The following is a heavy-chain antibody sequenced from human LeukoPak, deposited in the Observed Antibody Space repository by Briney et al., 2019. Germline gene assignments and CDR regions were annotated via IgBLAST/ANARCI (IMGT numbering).Heavy chain of an antibody. J-gene: IGHJ4*02. V-gene: IGHV3-30-3*01. CDR1: GFTFSSYA. D-gene: IGHD3-3*01. Sequence: PGRSLRLSCAASGFTFSSYAMHWARQAPGKGLEWVAVISYDGSNKYYADSVKGRFTISRDNSKNALYLQMNSLRAEDTAVYYCAKGLTYYDFWSGYYLFDYWGQGTLVTVSS. CDR2: ISYDGSNK. CDR3: AKGLTYYDFWSGYYLFDY.